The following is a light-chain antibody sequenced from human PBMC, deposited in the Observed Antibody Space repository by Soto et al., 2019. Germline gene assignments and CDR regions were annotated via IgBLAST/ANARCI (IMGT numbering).Light chain of an antibody. CDR3: AACDDGLSRPL. V-gene: IGLV1-47*01. Sequence: QSVLTQPPSASETPGQRVTISCSGSNSNVGKNYVYWYQQFPGSAPKLLIYKDNLRPSGVSDRFSGSKSGTSASLAISGLGSQDEADYYSAACDDGLSRPLLVGGTKLTVL. J-gene: IGLJ2*01. CDR2: KDN. CDR1: NSNVGKNY.